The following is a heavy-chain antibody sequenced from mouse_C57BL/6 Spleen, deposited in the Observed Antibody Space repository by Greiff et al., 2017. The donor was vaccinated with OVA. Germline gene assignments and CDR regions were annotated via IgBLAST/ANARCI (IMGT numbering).Heavy chain of an antibody. CDR1: GYTFTSYW. D-gene: IGHD3-2*02. Sequence: QVQLQQPGAELVMPGASVKLSCKASGYTFTSYWMHWVKQRPGQGLEWIGEIDPSDSYTNYNQKFKGKSTLTVDKSSSTAYMQLSSLTSEDSAVYYCARQLRLYFDDWGQGTTLTVSS. V-gene: IGHV1-69*01. CDR2: IDPSDSYT. J-gene: IGHJ2*01. CDR3: ARQLRLYFDD.